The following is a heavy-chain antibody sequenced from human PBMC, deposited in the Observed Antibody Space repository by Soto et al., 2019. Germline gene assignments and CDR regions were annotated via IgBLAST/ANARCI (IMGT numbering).Heavy chain of an antibody. V-gene: IGHV1-18*01. D-gene: IGHD5-18*01. CDR2: ISAYNGNT. CDR1: GYTFTSCG. CDR3: ARGTTALDYYYGMDV. Sequence: ASVKVSCKASGYTFTSCGISWVRQAPGQGLEWMGWISAYNGNTNYAQKLQGRVTMTTDTSTSTAYMELRSLRSDDTAVYYCARGTTALDYYYGMDVWGQGTTVTVSS. J-gene: IGHJ6*02.